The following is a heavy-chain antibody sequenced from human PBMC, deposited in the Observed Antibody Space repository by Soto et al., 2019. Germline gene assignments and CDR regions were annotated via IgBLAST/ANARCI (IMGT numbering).Heavy chain of an antibody. Sequence: QVQLVESGGGVVQPGRSLRLSCAASGFTFSSYAMHWVRQAPGKGLEWVAVISYDGSNKYYADSVKGRFTISRDNSKNTLYLQMNGLRAEDTAVYYCARDLTMPRFYQMGFFSGCGMDVWGQGTTVTVSS. V-gene: IGHV3-30*14. D-gene: IGHD3-3*01. CDR2: ISYDGSNK. CDR1: GFTFSSYA. J-gene: IGHJ6*02. CDR3: ARDLTMPRFYQMGFFSGCGMDV.